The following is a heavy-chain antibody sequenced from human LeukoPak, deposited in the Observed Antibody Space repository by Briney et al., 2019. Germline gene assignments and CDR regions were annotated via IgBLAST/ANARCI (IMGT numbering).Heavy chain of an antibody. CDR2: ISWDGGST. D-gene: IGHD5-18*01. V-gene: IGHV3-43D*03. CDR1: GFTFDDYA. J-gene: IGHJ6*03. Sequence: PGGSLRLSCAASGFTFDDYAMHWVRQAPGKGLEWVSLISWDGGSTYYADSVKGRFTISRDNSKNSLYLQMNSLRAEDTALYYCAKDSRYSYGYYYYYYMDVWGKGTTVTVSS. CDR3: AKDSRYSYGYYYYYYMDV.